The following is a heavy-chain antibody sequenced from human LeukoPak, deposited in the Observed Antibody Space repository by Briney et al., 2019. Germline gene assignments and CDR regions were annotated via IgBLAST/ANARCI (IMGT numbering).Heavy chain of an antibody. CDR1: GYTFTTCA. J-gene: IGHJ3*02. Sequence: EASVKVSCTTSGYTFTTCAVHWVRQAPGQRPEWMGWIHADSGNTKYSQKLQGRVAIARDTSASTIYMELTSLRIEDTAVYFCTIGLAGDWDAFDIWGLGTMVTVSS. V-gene: IGHV1-3*01. D-gene: IGHD6-19*01. CDR3: TIGLAGDWDAFDI. CDR2: IHADSGNT.